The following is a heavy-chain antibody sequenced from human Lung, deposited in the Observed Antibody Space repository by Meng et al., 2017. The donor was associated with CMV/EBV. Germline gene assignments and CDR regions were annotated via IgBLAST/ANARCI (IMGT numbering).Heavy chain of an antibody. D-gene: IGHD6-19*01. V-gene: IGHV1-18*01. J-gene: IGHJ4*02. Sequence: VQLVQSGAEVKKPGASVRVSCKASGYTFTHHGISWIRQAPGQGLEWMGWISCYNGDTNYAQKLQGRVTMTTDTSTNTAYMDPRGLRSDDTAVYYCARDPSNTSGRYAYFDYWGQGTLVTVSS. CDR2: ISCYNGDT. CDR1: GYTFTHHG. CDR3: ARDPSNTSGRYAYFDY.